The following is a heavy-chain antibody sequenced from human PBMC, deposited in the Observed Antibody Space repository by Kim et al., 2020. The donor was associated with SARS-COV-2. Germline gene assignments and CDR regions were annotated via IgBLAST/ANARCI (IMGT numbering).Heavy chain of an antibody. D-gene: IGHD2-15*01. CDR3: AKGVRVVVAATLSGRFDY. CDR2: ISGSGGST. V-gene: IGHV3-23*01. Sequence: GGSLRLSCAASGFTFSSYAMSWVRQAPGKGLEWVSAISGSGGSTYYADSVKGRFTISRDNSKNTLYLQMNSLRAEDTAVYYCAKGVRVVVAATLSGRFDYWGQGTLVTVSS. J-gene: IGHJ4*02. CDR1: GFTFSSYA.